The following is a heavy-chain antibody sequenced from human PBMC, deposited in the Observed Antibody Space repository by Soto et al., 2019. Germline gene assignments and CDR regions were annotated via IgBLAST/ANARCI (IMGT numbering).Heavy chain of an antibody. J-gene: IGHJ4*02. Sequence: QVPLVESGGGVVQPGRSLRLSCAASGFTFTNYGMHWVRQAPGKGLEWVALIWYDGGNKYYAESVKGRFTISRDNSRDTLYLQMNSLRAEDTAVYYCARASEDYSDSIGYYYDYWGQGTLVTVSS. D-gene: IGHD3-22*01. CDR3: ARASEDYSDSIGYYYDY. CDR1: GFTFTNYG. V-gene: IGHV3-33*01. CDR2: IWYDGGNK.